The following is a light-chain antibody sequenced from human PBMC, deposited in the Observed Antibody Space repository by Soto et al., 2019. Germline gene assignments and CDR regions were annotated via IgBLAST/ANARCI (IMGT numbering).Light chain of an antibody. CDR3: KQYGSSPTT. Sequence: EIVFTQSPGTLSLSPGERATLSCRASQSVTSNYVAWYQQTPGQAPRLLFFGASIRATGIPDRFSGSGSGTDFTLTISRLETEDSAVXXCKQYGSSPTTVGQGTKGDIK. CDR2: GAS. CDR1: QSVTSNY. J-gene: IGKJ1*01. V-gene: IGKV3-20*01.